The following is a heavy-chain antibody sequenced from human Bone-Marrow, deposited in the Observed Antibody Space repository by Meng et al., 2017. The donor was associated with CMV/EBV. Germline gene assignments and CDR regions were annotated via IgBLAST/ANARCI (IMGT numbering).Heavy chain of an antibody. CDR3: ARDEGGYFDY. V-gene: IGHV4-59*01. J-gene: IGHJ4*02. CDR2: IYYSGST. Sequence: SETLSLTCTVSGGSISSYYWSWIRQPPGKGLEWIGYIYYSGSTNYNPSLKSRVTISVDPSKNQFSLKLSSVTAADTAVYYCARDEGGYFDYWGQGTLVTVSS. CDR1: GGSISSYY.